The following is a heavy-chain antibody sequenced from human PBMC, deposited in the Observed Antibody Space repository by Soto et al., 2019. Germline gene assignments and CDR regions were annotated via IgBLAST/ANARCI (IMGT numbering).Heavy chain of an antibody. V-gene: IGHV3-23*01. CDR1: GFTFSSYA. D-gene: IGHD6-13*01. CDR2: TSGSGGST. CDR3: AKDMYSSNWYLMYN. J-gene: IGHJ4*02. Sequence: PGGSLRLSCAASGFTFSSYAMSWVRQAPGKGLEWVSGTSGSGGSTYYADSVKGRFTISRDNSKNTLYLQMNSLRAEDTAVYYCAKDMYSSNWYLMYNWGQGTLVTVSS.